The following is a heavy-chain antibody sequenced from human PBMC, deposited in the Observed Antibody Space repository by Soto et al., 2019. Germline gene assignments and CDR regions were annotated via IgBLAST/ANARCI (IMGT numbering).Heavy chain of an antibody. V-gene: IGHV3-7*01. Sequence: EVQLVESGGGLVQPGGSLRLSCAGSGFPFSNNWMSWVRQAPGKGLEWVANINQDGSDKRYVGSAVGRCTISRDNTKNSLFLQMNSLGVEDTAVYYCARDVAFYNSFDPWGQGPLVTVSS. CDR1: GFPFSNNW. CDR2: INQDGSDK. J-gene: IGHJ5*02. CDR3: ARDVAFYNSFDP.